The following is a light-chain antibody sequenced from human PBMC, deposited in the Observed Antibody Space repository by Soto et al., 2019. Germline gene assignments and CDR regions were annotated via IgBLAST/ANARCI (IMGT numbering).Light chain of an antibody. Sequence: DIQMTQSPSTLSASVGDRVTITCRASQSISSWLAWYQQKPGKVPKLLIYDASNLGSGVPSRFSGSGSGTQFTLTISGLQPDDSATYYCQQGNSFPFTFGPGTKVDIK. CDR1: QSISSW. V-gene: IGKV1-5*01. J-gene: IGKJ3*01. CDR2: DAS. CDR3: QQGNSFPFT.